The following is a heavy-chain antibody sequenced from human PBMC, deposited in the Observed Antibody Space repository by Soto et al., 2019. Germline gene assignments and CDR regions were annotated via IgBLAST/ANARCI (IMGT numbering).Heavy chain of an antibody. D-gene: IGHD5-18*01. J-gene: IGHJ6*02. CDR2: IKQDGSEK. CDR1: GFTFGSYW. Sequence: GGSLRLYCAASGFTFGSYWMSWVRQAPGKGLEWVANIKQDGSEKYYVDSVKGRFTISRDNAKNSLYLQMNSLRAEDTAVYYCAREGYRKYNYYGMDVWGQGTTVTVSS. V-gene: IGHV3-7*01. CDR3: AREGYRKYNYYGMDV.